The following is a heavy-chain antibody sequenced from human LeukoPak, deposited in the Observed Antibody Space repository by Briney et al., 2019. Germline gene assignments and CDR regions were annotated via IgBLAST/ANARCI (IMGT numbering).Heavy chain of an antibody. V-gene: IGHV1-69*06. D-gene: IGHD5-24*01. CDR1: RGTFNNYA. CDR2: IIPIFGTA. Sequence: RASVKVSCKTSRGTFNNYAISWVRQAPGQGLEWMGGIIPIFGTASYAQKFQGRVTITADKSTSTAYMELSSLRSEDTAVYYCAAAGTRWLQLKDYWGQGTLVTVSS. J-gene: IGHJ4*02. CDR3: AAAGTRWLQLKDY.